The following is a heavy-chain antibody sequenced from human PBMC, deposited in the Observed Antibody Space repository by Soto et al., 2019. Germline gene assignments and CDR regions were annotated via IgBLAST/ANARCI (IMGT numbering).Heavy chain of an antibody. V-gene: IGHV1-3*01. Sequence: GASVKVSCKASGYTFTSYAMHWVRQAPGQRLEWMGWINAGNGNTNYAQKLQGRVTMTTDTSTSTAYMELRSLRSDDTAVYYCARVSRLRGRGSYYEDYYYYGMDVWGQGTTVTVSS. D-gene: IGHD1-26*01. CDR2: INAGNGNT. CDR1: GYTFTSYA. CDR3: ARVSRLRGRGSYYEDYYYYGMDV. J-gene: IGHJ6*02.